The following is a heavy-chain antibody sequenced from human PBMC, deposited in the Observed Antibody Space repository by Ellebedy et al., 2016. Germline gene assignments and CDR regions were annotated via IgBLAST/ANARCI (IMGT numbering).Heavy chain of an antibody. CDR3: AKESRVVPAAVFLDY. CDR2: TSYDGSNK. D-gene: IGHD2-2*01. Sequence: GESLKISXAASGFTFSAYGINWVRQAPGKGLEWVAMTSYDGSNKYYADSVKGRFTISRDNSKNTLSLQMNSLRAEDTALYYCAKESRVVPAAVFLDYWGQGTLVTVSA. J-gene: IGHJ4*02. V-gene: IGHV3-30*18. CDR1: GFTFSAYG.